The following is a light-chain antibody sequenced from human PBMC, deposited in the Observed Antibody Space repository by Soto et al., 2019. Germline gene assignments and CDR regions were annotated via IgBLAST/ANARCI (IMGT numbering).Light chain of an antibody. J-gene: IGLJ2*01. V-gene: IGLV1-47*01. Sequence: QLVLTQPPSASGTPGQRVTISCSGSSSNIGSNYVYWYQQLPGTAPKLLIYRNNQRPSGVPDRFSGSKSGTSASLAISGLRSEDEADYYCAAWDDSLSGVVFGGGTKVTVL. CDR3: AAWDDSLSGVV. CDR2: RNN. CDR1: SSNIGSNY.